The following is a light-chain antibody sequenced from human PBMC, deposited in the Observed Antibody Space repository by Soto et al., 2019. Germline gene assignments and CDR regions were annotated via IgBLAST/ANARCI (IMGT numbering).Light chain of an antibody. Sequence: QSALTQPPSASGSPGQSVTISCTGTSRDVGGYNYVSWYQHHPGKAPKLIIYEVSTRPSGVPDRFSGSKSGNTASLTVSGLQAEDEADYYCSSYAGSNNFIFGGGTKVTVL. CDR1: SRDVGGYNY. CDR2: EVS. CDR3: SSYAGSNNFI. V-gene: IGLV2-8*01. J-gene: IGLJ2*01.